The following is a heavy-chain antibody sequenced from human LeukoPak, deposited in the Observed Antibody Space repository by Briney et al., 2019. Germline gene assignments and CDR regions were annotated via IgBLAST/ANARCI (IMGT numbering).Heavy chain of an antibody. CDR1: GFTFSDSA. V-gene: IGHV3-73*01. CDR2: IKNKADTYAT. J-gene: IGHJ4*02. CDR3: TKPLPGAVIYDY. D-gene: IGHD3-16*02. Sequence: GGSLRLSCEASGFTFSDSAMHWVSQASRKGLVWIGRIKNKADTYATACAASVKGRFTTSRDDSKNTVYLQTNSQRTEDTAVYYCTKPLPGAVIYDYWGQGTLVTFSS.